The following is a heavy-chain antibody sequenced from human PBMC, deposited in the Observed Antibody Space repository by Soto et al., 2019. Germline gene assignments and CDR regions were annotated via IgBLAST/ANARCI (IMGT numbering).Heavy chain of an antibody. V-gene: IGHV3-23*01. J-gene: IGHJ4*02. CDR1: GFTFSSYA. CDR2: ISGSGGST. Sequence: EVQLLESGGGLVQPGGSLRLSCAASGFTFSSYAMRWVRQAPGQGLEWVSAISGSGGSTYYADSVKCRFTVSRDTSKNTRYLQMNSLRAEDTAVYYCARRGSGSYYDYWGQGTLVTVSS. CDR3: ARRGSGSYYDY. D-gene: IGHD1-26*01.